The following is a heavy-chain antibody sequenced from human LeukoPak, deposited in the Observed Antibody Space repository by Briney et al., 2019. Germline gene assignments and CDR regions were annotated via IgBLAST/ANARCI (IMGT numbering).Heavy chain of an antibody. CDR2: IYYSGST. CDR3: AMVMVRGVIYD. J-gene: IGHJ4*02. Sequence: SETLSLTCTVSGGSISSGGYYWSWIRQDPGKGLVWIGYIYYSGSTYYNPSLKSRVTISVDTSKNQFSLKLSSVTAAVTAVYYCAMVMVRGVIYDWGQGTLVTVSS. V-gene: IGHV4-31*03. D-gene: IGHD3-10*01. CDR1: GGSISSGGYY.